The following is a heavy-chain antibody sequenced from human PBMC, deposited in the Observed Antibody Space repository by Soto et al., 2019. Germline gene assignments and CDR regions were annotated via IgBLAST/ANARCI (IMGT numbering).Heavy chain of an antibody. J-gene: IGHJ4*02. V-gene: IGHV5-10-1*01. D-gene: IGHD6-13*01. Sequence: PGLSLKISCKGSGYSFTSYWISWVRQMPGKYLEWMGTIDPSASHTTYSPSFQGHVTISADKSISTAYLQWSSLKASDTAMSYCARLAAAGTVPSPSDYGCQGTLGAVSS. CDR2: IDPSASHT. CDR3: ARLAAAGTVPSPSDY. CDR1: GYSFTSYW.